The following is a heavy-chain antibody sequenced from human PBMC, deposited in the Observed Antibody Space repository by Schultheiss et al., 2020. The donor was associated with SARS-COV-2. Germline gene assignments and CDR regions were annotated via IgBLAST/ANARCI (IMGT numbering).Heavy chain of an antibody. J-gene: IGHJ6*03. Sequence: SETLSLTCTVSGGSISSSSYYWSWIRQPPGKGLEWIGYIYYSGSTNYNPSLKSRVTISVDTSKNQFSLKLSSVTAADTAVYYSARGHHYMDVWGKGTTVTVSS. CDR3: ARGHHYMDV. CDR1: GGSISSSSYY. CDR2: IYYSGST. V-gene: IGHV4-61*05.